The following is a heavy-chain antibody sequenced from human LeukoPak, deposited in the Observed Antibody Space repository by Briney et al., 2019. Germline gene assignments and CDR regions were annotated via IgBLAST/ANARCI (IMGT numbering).Heavy chain of an antibody. CDR2: IYTSGTT. V-gene: IGHV4-4*07. CDR3: ARVKPSSSSWTFAY. D-gene: IGHD6-13*01. Sequence: SETLSLTCTVSGGSISSYYWSWIRQPAGKGLEWIGRIYTSGTTNYNPSLKSRVTMSVDTSKNHFSLTLNSVTAADTAVYYCARVKPSSSSWTFAYWGQGNLVTVSS. CDR1: GGSISSYY. J-gene: IGHJ4*02.